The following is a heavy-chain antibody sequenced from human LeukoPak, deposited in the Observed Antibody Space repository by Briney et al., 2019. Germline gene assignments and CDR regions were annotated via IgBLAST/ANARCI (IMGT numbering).Heavy chain of an antibody. J-gene: IGHJ6*02. V-gene: IGHV3-53*05. D-gene: IGHD3-10*01. CDR2: IYSGDST. Sequence: PGGSLRLSCAASGFTVSTNYISWVRQAPGKALEWVSVIYSGDSTYYADSVKGRFTISRDNSKNTLYLQMNSLRAEDTAVYYPMVRGVPPRGMDVWGQGTTVTVSS. CDR1: GFTVSTNY. CDR3: MVRGVPPRGMDV.